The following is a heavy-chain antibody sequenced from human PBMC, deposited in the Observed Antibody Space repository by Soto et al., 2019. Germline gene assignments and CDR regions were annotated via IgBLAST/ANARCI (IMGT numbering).Heavy chain of an antibody. J-gene: IGHJ6*02. CDR1: GFTFSSYG. CDR3: AKGTLRYFDWLYRYYYYYGMDV. Sequence: GGSLRLSCAASGFTFSSYGMHWARQAPGKGLEWVAVISYDGSNKYYADSVKGRFTISRDNSKNTLYLQMNSLRAEDTAVYYCAKGTLRYFDWLYRYYYYYGMDVWGQGTTVTVSS. CDR2: ISYDGSNK. D-gene: IGHD3-9*01. V-gene: IGHV3-30*18.